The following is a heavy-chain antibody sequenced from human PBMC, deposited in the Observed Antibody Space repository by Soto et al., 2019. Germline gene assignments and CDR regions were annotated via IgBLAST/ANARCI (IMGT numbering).Heavy chain of an antibody. Sequence: GGSLRLSCAASGFTFSDYYMSWIRQAPGKGLEWVSYISSSSSYTNYADSVKGRFTISRDNAKNSLYLQMNSLRAEDTAVYYCARADGLEGGAYYYYYGMDVWGQGTTVTVSS. D-gene: IGHD3-16*01. CDR2: ISSSSSYT. J-gene: IGHJ6*02. CDR3: ARADGLEGGAYYYYYGMDV. CDR1: GFTFSDYY. V-gene: IGHV3-11*06.